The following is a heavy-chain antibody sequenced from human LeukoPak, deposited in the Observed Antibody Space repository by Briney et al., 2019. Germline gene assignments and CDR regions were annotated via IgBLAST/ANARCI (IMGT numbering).Heavy chain of an antibody. J-gene: IGHJ4*02. CDR2: IVPILGIA. V-gene: IGHV1-69*04. CDR1: GGTFSNYA. Sequence: SVKVSCKASGGTFSNYAINWVRQAPGQGLEWTGRIVPILGIANYAQKFQGRVTITADTSTSTVYMDLSSLRSEDTAVYYCARAGGLGVLVWGQGTLVTVSS. D-gene: IGHD3-10*01. CDR3: ARAGGLGVLV.